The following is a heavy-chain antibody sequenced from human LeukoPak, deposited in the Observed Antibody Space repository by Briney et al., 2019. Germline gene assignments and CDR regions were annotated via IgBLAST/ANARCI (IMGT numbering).Heavy chain of an antibody. CDR1: GGSITTYY. CDR2: IYYSVNT. D-gene: IGHD2-2*01. Sequence: PSETLSLTCTVSGGSITTYYWSWIRQPPGKGLEWIGYIYYSVNTNYNPSLKSRVTISVDTSKNQFSLKLNSVTAADTAVYYCARVRYCSTNRCYDREFDNWGQGTLVTVSS. CDR3: ARVRYCSTNRCYDREFDN. J-gene: IGHJ4*02. V-gene: IGHV4-59*01.